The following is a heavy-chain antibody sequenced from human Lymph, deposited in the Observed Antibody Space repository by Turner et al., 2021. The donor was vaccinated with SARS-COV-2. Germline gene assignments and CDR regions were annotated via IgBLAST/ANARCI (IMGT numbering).Heavy chain of an antibody. CDR3: ARGPPDFPYYFDY. CDR1: GFTFSSCS. Sequence: EVQLVESGGGLVKPGGSLRLSCAASGFTFSSCSMNWVRQAPGKGLEWVSSITFTSSYIYYADSVKGRFTISRDNAKNSLYLQMNSLRAEDTAVYYCARGPPDFPYYFDYWGQGTLVTVSS. CDR2: ITFTSSYI. V-gene: IGHV3-21*01. D-gene: IGHD2-21*02. J-gene: IGHJ4*02.